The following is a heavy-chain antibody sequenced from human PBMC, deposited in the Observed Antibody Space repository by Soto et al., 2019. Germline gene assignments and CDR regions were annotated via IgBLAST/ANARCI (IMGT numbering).Heavy chain of an antibody. J-gene: IGHJ4*02. D-gene: IGHD3-22*01. CDR1: GYTFTSYG. Sequence: ASVKVSCKASGYTFTSYGISWVRQAPGQGLEWMGIINPSGGSTSYAQKFQGRVTMTRDTSTSTVYMELSSLRSEDTAVYYCASNYDSGGYPVYWRQGTLVPVSP. CDR3: ASNYDSGGYPVY. CDR2: INPSGGST. V-gene: IGHV1-46*01.